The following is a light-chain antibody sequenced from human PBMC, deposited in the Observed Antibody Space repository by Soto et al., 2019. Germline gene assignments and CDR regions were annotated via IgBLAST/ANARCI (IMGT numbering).Light chain of an antibody. CDR1: QSVSSN. J-gene: IGKJ4*01. V-gene: IGKV3-15*01. CDR2: GAS. CDR3: QQRSNWPPVT. Sequence: EIVMTQSPATLSVSPGERATLSCRASQSVSSNLAWYQQKPGQAPRLLIYGASTRATGIPARFSGSGSGTDLTLTISSLEPEDFGVYYCQQRSNWPPVTFGGGTKVDI.